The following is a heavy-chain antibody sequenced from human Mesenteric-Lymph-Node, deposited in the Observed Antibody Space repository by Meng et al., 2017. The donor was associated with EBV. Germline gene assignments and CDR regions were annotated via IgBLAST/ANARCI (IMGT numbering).Heavy chain of an antibody. CDR1: GFTFDDYV. D-gene: IGHD6-19*01. V-gene: IGHV3-20*04. CDR2: INSDGSST. CDR3: ARVSSGWYSFDY. J-gene: IGHJ4*02. Sequence: DGQLVESGGGVVRPGGSLRLSCAASGFTFDDYVMSWVRQTPGKGLEWVSGINSDGSSTSYADSVKGRFTISRDNAKNTLYLQMNSLRAEDTAVYYCARVSSGWYSFDYWGQGTLVTVSS.